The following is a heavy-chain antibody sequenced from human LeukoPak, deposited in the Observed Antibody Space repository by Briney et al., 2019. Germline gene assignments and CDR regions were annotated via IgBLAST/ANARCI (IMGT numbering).Heavy chain of an antibody. CDR1: GLTFSSHW. D-gene: IGHD6-19*01. V-gene: IGHV3-74*01. J-gene: IGHJ4*02. CDR3: ARHSSGWLDRGTPGGDH. CDR2: ITNDGSST. Sequence: GSLRLSCAASGLTFSSHWMHWVRQAPGKGLVWVSRITNDGSSTTYADSVKGRFTISRDNAKNMLYLQMNSLRFDDAAVYYCARHSSGWLDRGTPGGDHWGQGTLVTVSS.